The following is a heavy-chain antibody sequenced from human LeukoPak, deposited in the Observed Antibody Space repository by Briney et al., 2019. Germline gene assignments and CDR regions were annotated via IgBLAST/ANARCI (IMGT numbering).Heavy chain of an antibody. CDR3: AREGGGSGLWYYDL. CDR1: GFTFSSYS. Sequence: AGGSLRLSCAASGFTFSSYSMHWVRRAPGKGPEFVSVIGGGGVTTFYADSVKDRFTISRDNSKNTLYLEMGGLRAEDMAVYYCAREGGGSGLWYYDLWGRGTLVTVSS. J-gene: IGHJ2*01. CDR2: IGGGGVTT. D-gene: IGHD1-26*01. V-gene: IGHV3-64*02.